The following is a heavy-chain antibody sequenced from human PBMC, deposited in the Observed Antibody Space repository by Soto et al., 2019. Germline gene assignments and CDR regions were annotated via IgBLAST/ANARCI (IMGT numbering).Heavy chain of an antibody. D-gene: IGHD1-26*01. CDR2: IXXSXXX. V-gene: IGHV4-59*01. CDR3: ARGRGLGATPFDY. J-gene: IGHJ4*02. Sequence: PSETLSLTCTVSGGSISSYYWGWIRQPPGKGLXWSXXIXXSXXXXXNXXLKSRVTISVDTSKDQFSLKLSSVTAAETAVYYCARGRGLGATPFDYWGQGTLVTVSS. CDR1: GGSISSYY.